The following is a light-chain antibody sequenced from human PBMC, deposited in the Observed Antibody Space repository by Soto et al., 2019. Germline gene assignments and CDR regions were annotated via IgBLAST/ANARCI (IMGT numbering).Light chain of an antibody. J-gene: IGKJ1*01. CDR2: QTS. V-gene: IGKV3-11*01. CDR1: QYINTR. CDR3: HQRQSWPRT. Sequence: EMVLTQSPATLSSFPGDRVTISGRASQYINTRLAWYQHRPGQAPRLLIYQTSIRAAGIPARFSASGTGTDFTLTISDVQPEDFAVYYCHQRQSWPRTFGQGTKVDI.